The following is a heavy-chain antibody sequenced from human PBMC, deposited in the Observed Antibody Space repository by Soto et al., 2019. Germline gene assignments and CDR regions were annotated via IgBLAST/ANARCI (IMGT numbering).Heavy chain of an antibody. CDR2: IYPGDSDT. CDR3: ARQVSTGGHY. D-gene: IGHD2-8*02. V-gene: IGHV5-51*01. Sequence: GESLKISCKGSGYSFATYWIGWVRQMPGKGLEWMAIIYPGDSDTRYSPSFQGQVTISADKSISTAYLQWNSLKASDTAMYYCARQVSTGGHYWGQGTLVTVSS. J-gene: IGHJ4*02. CDR1: GYSFATYW.